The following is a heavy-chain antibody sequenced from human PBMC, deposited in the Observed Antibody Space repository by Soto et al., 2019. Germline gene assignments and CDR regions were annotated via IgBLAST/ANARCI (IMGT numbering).Heavy chain of an antibody. D-gene: IGHD5-18*01. Sequence: SETLSLTCSVSGGSISSGGYYWSWIRQHSGKGLEWIGYIYYSGSTYYNPSLKSRVTISVDTSKNQFFLKLSSVTAADTAVYYCARRSGGFNYGQIDSWGQGTLVTVSS. CDR3: ARRSGGFNYGQIDS. V-gene: IGHV4-31*03. CDR1: GGSISSGGYY. J-gene: IGHJ4*02. CDR2: IYYSGST.